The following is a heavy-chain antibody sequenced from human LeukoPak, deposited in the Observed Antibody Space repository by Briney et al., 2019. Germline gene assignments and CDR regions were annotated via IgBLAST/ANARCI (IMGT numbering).Heavy chain of an antibody. CDR3: ARGKISRRVVIVIAETPARGFDP. Sequence: PSETLSLTCAVYGGSFSGYYWSWIRQPPGKGLEWIGEINHSGSTNYNPSLRSRVTISVDTSKNQFSLKLSSVTAADTAVYYCARGKISRRVVIVIAETPARGFDPWGQRTLVTVSS. D-gene: IGHD3-22*01. J-gene: IGHJ5*02. V-gene: IGHV4-34*01. CDR1: GGSFSGYY. CDR2: INHSGST.